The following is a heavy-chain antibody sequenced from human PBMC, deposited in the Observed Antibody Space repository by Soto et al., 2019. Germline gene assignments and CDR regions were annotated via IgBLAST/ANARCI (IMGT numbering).Heavy chain of an antibody. CDR1: GFTFSSYA. V-gene: IGHV3-23*01. Sequence: GGSLRLSCAASGFTFSSYAMSWVRQAPGKGLEWVSPISGSGGSTYYADSVKGRFTISRDNSKNMLYLQMNSLRAEDTAVYYCAKSGYSSSWYKQNFDYWGQGTLVTVSS. D-gene: IGHD6-13*01. CDR3: AKSGYSSSWYKQNFDY. J-gene: IGHJ4*02. CDR2: ISGSGGST.